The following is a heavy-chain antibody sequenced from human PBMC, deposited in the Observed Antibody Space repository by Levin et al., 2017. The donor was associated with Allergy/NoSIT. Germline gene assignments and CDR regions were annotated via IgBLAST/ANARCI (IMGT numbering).Heavy chain of an antibody. J-gene: IGHJ3*01. CDR1: GYTFTSYW. CDR3: ARQPYSHYDIFTGLYANAFDG. D-gene: IGHD3-9*01. V-gene: IGHV5-51*01. Sequence: GESLKISCKASGYTFTSYWIGWVRQMPGKGLEWLGIIYPGDSDTRYSPSFQGQVTISADKSITTAYLQWSSLKASDTAMYYCARQPYSHYDIFTGLYANAFDGWGQGTMVTVSS. CDR2: IYPGDSDT.